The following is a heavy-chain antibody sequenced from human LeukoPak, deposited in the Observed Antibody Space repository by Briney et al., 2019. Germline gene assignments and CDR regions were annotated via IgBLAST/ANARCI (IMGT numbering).Heavy chain of an antibody. Sequence: SETLSLTCTVSGYSISSGYYWGWIRQPPGKGLEWIGSIYHSGSTYYNPSLKSRVTISVDTSKNQFSLKLSSVTAADTAVYYCARAGKAGRKHYYYYYYMDVWGKGTTVTVSS. CDR3: ARAGKAGRKHYYYYYYMDV. CDR1: GYSISSGYY. V-gene: IGHV4-38-2*02. J-gene: IGHJ6*03. D-gene: IGHD1-14*01. CDR2: IYHSGST.